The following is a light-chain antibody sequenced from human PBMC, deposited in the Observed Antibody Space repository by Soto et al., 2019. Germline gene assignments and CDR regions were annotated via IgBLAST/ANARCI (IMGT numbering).Light chain of an antibody. CDR3: MQALQTPRT. CDR1: QSLLHSDGYNY. Sequence: DIVMTQSPLSLPVTPGEPASISCRSSQSLLHSDGYNYLDWFLQRPGLSPQLLIYLGSNRASGVPDRFSGSGSGTDFTLKISRVEAEDVGVYFCMQALQTPRTFGQGTKVEIK. J-gene: IGKJ1*01. V-gene: IGKV2-28*01. CDR2: LGS.